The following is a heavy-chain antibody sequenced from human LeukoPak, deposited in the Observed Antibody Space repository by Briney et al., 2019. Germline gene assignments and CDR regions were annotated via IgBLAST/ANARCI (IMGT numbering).Heavy chain of an antibody. CDR2: ISSSSSYI. V-gene: IGHV3-21*01. CDR3: ARHSRPAFGAFDI. D-gene: IGHD3-3*02. Sequence: GGSLRLSCAASGFTFSSYSMNWVRQAPGKGLEWVSSISSSSSYIYYADSVEGRFTISRDNAKNSLYLQMNSLRAEGTAVYYCARHSRPAFGAFDIWGQGTMVTVSS. J-gene: IGHJ3*02. CDR1: GFTFSSYS.